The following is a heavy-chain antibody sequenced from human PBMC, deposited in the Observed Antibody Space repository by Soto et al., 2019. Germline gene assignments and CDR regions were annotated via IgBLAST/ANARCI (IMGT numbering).Heavy chain of an antibody. CDR1: GFAIANYE. J-gene: IGHJ3*02. CDR2: IGRRGSPI. D-gene: IGHD7-27*01. V-gene: IGHV3-48*03. Sequence: EVQLVESGGGLVQPGGSLRLSCAAHGFAIANYEMNWIRQAPGKGLEWVSYIGRRGSPIYYTDFVKGRFTISTDSAKNSLSLQMDSLRAEDTALYYCARDPGTLGSTDAFDIWGQGTLVTVSS. CDR3: ARDPGTLGSTDAFDI.